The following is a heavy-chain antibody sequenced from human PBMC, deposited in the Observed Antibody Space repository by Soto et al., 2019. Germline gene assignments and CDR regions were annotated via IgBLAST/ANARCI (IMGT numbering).Heavy chain of an antibody. CDR2: IYYSGST. J-gene: IGHJ4*02. D-gene: IGHD1-20*01. Sequence: PSETLSLTCTVSGGSISSGDYYWSWIRQPPGKGLEWIGYIYYSGSTYYNPSLKSRVTISVDTSKNHFSLKLSSVTAADTAVYYCATIKLVSNCFDYWGQGTLVTVSS. CDR3: ATIKLVSNCFDY. V-gene: IGHV4-30-4*01. CDR1: GGSISSGDYY.